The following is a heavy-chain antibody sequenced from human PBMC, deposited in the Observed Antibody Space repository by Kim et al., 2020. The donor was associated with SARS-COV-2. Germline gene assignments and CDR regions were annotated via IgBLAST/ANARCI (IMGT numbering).Heavy chain of an antibody. D-gene: IGHD6-13*01. Sequence: YHPPRKSRVTMSVDTAKNQFSLRLSSVTAADTAIYYCAREGAAAADFDYWGQGTLVTVSS. J-gene: IGHJ4*02. CDR3: AREGAAAADFDY. V-gene: IGHV4-4*07.